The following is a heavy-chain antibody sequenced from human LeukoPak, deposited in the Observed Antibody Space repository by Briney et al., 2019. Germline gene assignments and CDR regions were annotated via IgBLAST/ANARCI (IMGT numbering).Heavy chain of an antibody. Sequence: GGSLRLSCAASGFTLSTYAMSWVRQTPGKGLEWVAATSSSDAGPYHADSVRGRFTISRDNSKNTLYLQMNSLRAEDAAVYFCAKAPVTSCRGAYCYPFDSWGQGTLVTVSS. J-gene: IGHJ4*02. V-gene: IGHV3-23*01. D-gene: IGHD2-21*01. CDR1: GFTLSTYA. CDR2: TSSSDAGP. CDR3: AKAPVTSCRGAYCYPFDS.